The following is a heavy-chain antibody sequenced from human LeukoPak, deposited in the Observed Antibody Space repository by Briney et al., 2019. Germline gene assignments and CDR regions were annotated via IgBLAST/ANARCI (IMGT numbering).Heavy chain of an antibody. CDR1: GFTFSSYS. CDR2: ISSSSYI. CDR3: ARRVGAKGYYFDY. J-gene: IGHJ4*02. D-gene: IGHD1-26*01. Sequence: GGSLRLSCAASGFTFSSYSMNWVRQVPGKGLEWVSSISSSSYIYYADSVKGRFTISRDNAKNSLYLQMNSLRAEDTAVYYCARRVGAKGYYFDYWGQGTLVTVSS. V-gene: IGHV3-21*01.